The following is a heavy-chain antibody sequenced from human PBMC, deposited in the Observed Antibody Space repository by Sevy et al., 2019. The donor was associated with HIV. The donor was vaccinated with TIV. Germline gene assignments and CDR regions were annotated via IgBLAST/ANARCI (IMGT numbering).Heavy chain of an antibody. J-gene: IGHJ6*02. CDR3: ARAPTYYYGSGKHNYYYGMDV. D-gene: IGHD3-10*01. CDR1: GYTFTSYD. V-gene: IGHV1-8*01. CDR2: MNPNSGNT. Sequence: ASVKVSCKASGYTFTSYDINWVRQATGQGLEWMGWMNPNSGNTGYAQKFQGRVTMTRNTSISTAYMELSSLRSEDTVVYYCARAPTYYYGSGKHNYYYGMDVWGQGTTVTVSS.